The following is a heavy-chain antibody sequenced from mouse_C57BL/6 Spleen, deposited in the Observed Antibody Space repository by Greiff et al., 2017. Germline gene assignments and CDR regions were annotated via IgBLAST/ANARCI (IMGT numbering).Heavy chain of an antibody. CDR2: ISYSGST. V-gene: IGHV3-1*01. J-gene: IGHJ4*01. Sequence: DVKLQESGPGMVKPSQSLSLTCTVTGYSITSGYDWHWIRHFPGNKLEWMGYISYSGSTNYNPSLKSRISITHDTSKNHFFLKLNSVTTEDTATYYCARGNYREAMDYWGQGTSVTVSS. D-gene: IGHD2-14*01. CDR3: ARGNYREAMDY. CDR1: GYSITSGYD.